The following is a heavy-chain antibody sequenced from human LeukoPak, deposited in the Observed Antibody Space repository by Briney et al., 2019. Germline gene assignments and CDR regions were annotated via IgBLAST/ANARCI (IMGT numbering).Heavy chain of an antibody. CDR3: ARVQLERRDYYYYGMDV. Sequence: SETLSLTCTVSGGSISSGGYYWSWIRQHPGKGLEWIGYIYYSGSTYYNPSLKSRVTISVDTSKNQFSLKLSSVTAADTAVYYCARVQLERRDYYYYGMDVWGQGTTVTVSS. CDR1: GGSISSGGYY. J-gene: IGHJ6*02. D-gene: IGHD1-1*01. V-gene: IGHV4-31*03. CDR2: IYYSGST.